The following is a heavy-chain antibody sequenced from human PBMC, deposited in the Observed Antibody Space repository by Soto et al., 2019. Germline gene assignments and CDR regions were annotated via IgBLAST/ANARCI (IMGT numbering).Heavy chain of an antibody. CDR3: TTVRLRFLEWLFRKKNY. J-gene: IGHJ4*02. CDR2: ISYDGSNK. V-gene: IGHV3-30*03. Sequence: PGGALRLSCAASGFTFSSYGMHWVRQAPGKGLEWVAVISYDGSNKYYADSVKGRFTISRDNSKNTLYLQMNSLRAEDTAVYYCTTVRLRFLEWLFRKKNYWGQGTLVTVSS. D-gene: IGHD3-3*01. CDR1: GFTFSSYG.